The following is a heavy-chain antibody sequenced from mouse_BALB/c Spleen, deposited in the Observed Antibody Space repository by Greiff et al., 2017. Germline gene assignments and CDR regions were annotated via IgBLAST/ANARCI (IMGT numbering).Heavy chain of an antibody. V-gene: IGHV1-14*01. CDR2: INPYNDGT. CDR3: ARVAYYGNYKDAWFAY. D-gene: IGHD2-10*01. CDR1: GYTFTSYV. Sequence: EVQLQQSGPELVKPGASVKMSCKASGYTFTSYVMHWVKQKPGQGLEWIGYINPYNDGTKYNEKFKGKATLTSDKSSSTAYMELSSLTSEDSAVYYCARVAYYGNYKDAWFAYWGQGTLVTVSA. J-gene: IGHJ3*01.